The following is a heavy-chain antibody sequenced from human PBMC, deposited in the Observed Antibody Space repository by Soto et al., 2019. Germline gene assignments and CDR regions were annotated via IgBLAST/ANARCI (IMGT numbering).Heavy chain of an antibody. V-gene: IGHV3-30*18. D-gene: IGHD2-15*01. CDR3: AKPRQITSLLLYYFDY. CDR2: ISYDGSNK. Sequence: PGVSLRLSCAASGFTFSSCGMHWVRQAPGKGLEWVAVISYDGSNKYYADSVKGRFTISRDNSKNTLYLQMNSLRAEDTAVYYCAKPRQITSLLLYYFDYWGQGT. J-gene: IGHJ4*02. CDR1: GFTFSSCG.